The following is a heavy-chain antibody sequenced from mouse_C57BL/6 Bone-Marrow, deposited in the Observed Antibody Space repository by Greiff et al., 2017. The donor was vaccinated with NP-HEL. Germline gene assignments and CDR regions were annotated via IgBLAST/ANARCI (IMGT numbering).Heavy chain of an antibody. V-gene: IGHV1-39*01. Sequence: EVQLQQSGPELVKPGASVKISCKASGYSFTDYNMNWVKQSNGKSLEWIGVINPNYGTTSYNQKFKGKATLTVDHSSSTAYMQLNSLTSEDAAVEYCGREGYYTNWYVEVGGTGTTVTVTA. D-gene: IGHD2-3*01. CDR3: GREGYYTNWYVEV. CDR1: GYSFTDYN. CDR2: INPNYGTT. J-gene: IGHJ1*03.